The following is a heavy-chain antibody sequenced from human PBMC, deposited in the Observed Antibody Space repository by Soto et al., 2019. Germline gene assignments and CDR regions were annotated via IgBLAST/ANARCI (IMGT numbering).Heavy chain of an antibody. CDR1: GFSVTSNS. V-gene: IGHV3-53*02. D-gene: IGHD1-26*01. J-gene: IGHJ6*02. Sequence: EVQLVETGGGLIQPGGSLRLSCAASGFSVTSNSMIWVRQPPGKGLEWVSTTFSGGNTNYADSVKGRFTISRDNSKNTLDLQMNDLRVYDTAVYYCARKPPSSIAGWACGMDVWGQGTTVSVS. CDR3: ARKPPSSIAGWACGMDV. CDR2: TFSGGNT.